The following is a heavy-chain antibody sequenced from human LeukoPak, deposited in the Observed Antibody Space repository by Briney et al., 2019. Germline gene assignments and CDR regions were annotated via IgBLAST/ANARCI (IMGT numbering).Heavy chain of an antibody. Sequence: SETLSLTCAVYGGSFSGYYWSWIRQPPGKGLEWIGEINHSGSTNYNPSLKSRVTISVDTSKNQFSLKLSSVTAADTAVYYCERGSWGVRGDYWGQGTLVTVSS. CDR2: INHSGST. CDR1: GGSFSGYY. D-gene: IGHD3-10*01. CDR3: ERGSWGVRGDY. J-gene: IGHJ4*02. V-gene: IGHV4-34*01.